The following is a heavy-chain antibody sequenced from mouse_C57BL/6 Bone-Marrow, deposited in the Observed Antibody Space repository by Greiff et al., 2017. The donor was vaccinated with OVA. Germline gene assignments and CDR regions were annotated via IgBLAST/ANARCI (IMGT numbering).Heavy chain of an antibody. CDR2: INPYNGGT. D-gene: IGHD2-1*01. CDR3: ARFNYRFAY. CDR1: GYTFTDYY. J-gene: IGHJ3*01. V-gene: IGHV1-19*01. Sequence: VQLKQSGPVLVKPGASVKMSCKASGYTFTDYYMNWVKQSHGKSLEWIGVINPYNGGTSYNQKFKGKATLTVDKSSSTAYMELNSLTSEDSAVYYCARFNYRFAYWGQGTLVTVSA.